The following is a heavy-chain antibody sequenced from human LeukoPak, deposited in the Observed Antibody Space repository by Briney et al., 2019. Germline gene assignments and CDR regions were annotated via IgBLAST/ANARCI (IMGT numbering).Heavy chain of an antibody. J-gene: IGHJ4*02. V-gene: IGHV3-23*01. Sequence: GGSLRLSCAASGFTISSYAMSWVRQAPGKGLEWVSAISGGGGITYYADSVKGRFTISRDNSKNTLYLQMNSLRAEDTAVYYCARRGTSRSSYYFDYWGQGTLVTVSS. CDR1: GFTISSYA. CDR3: ARRGTSRSSYYFDY. CDR2: ISGGGGIT.